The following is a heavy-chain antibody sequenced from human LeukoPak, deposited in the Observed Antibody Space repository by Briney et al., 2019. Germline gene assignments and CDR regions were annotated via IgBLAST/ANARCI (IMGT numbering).Heavy chain of an antibody. CDR2: INEDGSQK. J-gene: IGHJ4*02. V-gene: IGHV3-7*04. CDR3: ARDIDH. CDR1: GFTFGTYW. Sequence: GGSLRLSCAASGFTFGTYWMSWVRQAPGKGLEWVANINEDGSQKDYLDSVKGRFTISRDNAKDSLYLQMSSLRAEDAAIYYCARDIDHWGQGTLVTVSS.